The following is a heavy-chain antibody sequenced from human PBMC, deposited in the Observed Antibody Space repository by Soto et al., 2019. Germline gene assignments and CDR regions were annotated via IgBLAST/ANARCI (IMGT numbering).Heavy chain of an antibody. CDR1: GGSISSYY. V-gene: IGHV4-59*12. Sequence: SETLSLTCTVSGGSISSYYWIWIRQPPGKGLEWIGYIYYSGSTNYNPSLKSRVTISVDTSKNQFSLKLSSVTAEDTAVYYCARDRTLSYFDYWGQGTLVTVSS. J-gene: IGHJ4*02. CDR3: ARDRTLSYFDY. CDR2: IYYSGST.